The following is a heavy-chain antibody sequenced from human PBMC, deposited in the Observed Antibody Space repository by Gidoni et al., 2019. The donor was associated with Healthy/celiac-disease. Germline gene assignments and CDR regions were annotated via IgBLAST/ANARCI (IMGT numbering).Heavy chain of an antibody. Sequence: EVQLVESGGGLVQPGGSLRLSCAASGFTFSSYEMNWVRQAPGKGLEWVSYIRSSGSTIYYADSVKGRFTISRDNAKNSLYLQMNSLRAEDTAVYYCALIAVAGTGLAGVSDPWGQGTLVTVSS. CDR2: IRSSGSTI. V-gene: IGHV3-48*03. CDR1: GFTFSSYE. D-gene: IGHD6-19*01. J-gene: IGHJ5*02. CDR3: ALIAVAGTGLAGVSDP.